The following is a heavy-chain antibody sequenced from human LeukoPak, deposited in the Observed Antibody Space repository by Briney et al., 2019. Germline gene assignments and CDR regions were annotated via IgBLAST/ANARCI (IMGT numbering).Heavy chain of an antibody. D-gene: IGHD2/OR15-2a*01. CDR1: GASINSYH. CDR3: AALLYFGHGAPRS. J-gene: IGHJ5*02. V-gene: IGHV4-4*07. CDR2: ISSSRRV. Sequence: SETLSLTCSVSGASINSYHWSWIRQSSGKGLEWIGRISSSRRVDYNPSLENRISMSVDTSRNELLLQLHSVTAADSGVYYSAALLYFGHGAPRSWGQGTLVAVSS.